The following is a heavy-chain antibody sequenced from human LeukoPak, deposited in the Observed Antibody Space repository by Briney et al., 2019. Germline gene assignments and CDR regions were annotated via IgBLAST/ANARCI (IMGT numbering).Heavy chain of an antibody. D-gene: IGHD6-6*01. CDR2: IKQDGSEK. J-gene: IGHJ4*02. Sequence: GRSLRLSCAASGFTFSTSAMHWVRQAPGKGLECVANIKQDGSEKNYVDSVKGRFTTSRDNAKNSLYLQMNSLRAEDTAVYYCAKYARGPLDWGQGTLVTVSS. CDR1: GFTFSTSA. CDR3: AKYARGPLD. V-gene: IGHV3-7*01.